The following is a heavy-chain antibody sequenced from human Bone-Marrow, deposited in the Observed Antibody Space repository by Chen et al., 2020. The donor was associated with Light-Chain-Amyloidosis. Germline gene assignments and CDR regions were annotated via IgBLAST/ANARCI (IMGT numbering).Heavy chain of an antibody. Sequence: EVRLVESGGGLVQPGGSLRLSCAASGFTFSRYFMSWVRQAPGKGLEWVANIREDGNEKYYVQSVKGRFTISRDNAKNAVYLQMHSLGAGDSAIYFCARESSVAAPYYLDYWGQGIRVTVSA. CDR1: GFTFSRYF. J-gene: IGHJ4*02. CDR3: ARESSVAAPYYLDY. D-gene: IGHD6-25*01. V-gene: IGHV3-7*01. CDR2: IREDGNEK.